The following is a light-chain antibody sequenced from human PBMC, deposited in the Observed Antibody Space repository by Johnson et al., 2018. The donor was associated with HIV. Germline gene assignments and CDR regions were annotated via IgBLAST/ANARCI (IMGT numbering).Light chain of an antibody. Sequence: LTQPPSVSAAPGQKVTISCSGSSSNIGNNYVSWYQQLPGTAPKLLIYDNNKRPSGIPDRFSGSKSGTSATLGITGLQTGDAADYYCGTWDSSLSLYVFGTGTKVTVL. CDR1: SSNIGNNY. V-gene: IGLV1-51*01. J-gene: IGLJ1*01. CDR3: GTWDSSLSLYV. CDR2: DNN.